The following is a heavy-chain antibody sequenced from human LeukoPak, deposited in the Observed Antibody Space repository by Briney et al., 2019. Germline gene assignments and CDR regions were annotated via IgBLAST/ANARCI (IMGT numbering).Heavy chain of an antibody. D-gene: IGHD3-3*01. Sequence: PSETLSLTCAVYNGSFSNFYWRWIRQAPGKGLEWIAEINHGGDTNYNPSLKSRVTISVDTSKNQFFLKLTSMTAADTAVYYCARPRRYDFWSGYSDWGHGILVTVSS. V-gene: IGHV4-34*01. CDR1: NGSFSNFY. J-gene: IGHJ4*01. CDR3: ARPRRYDFWSGYSD. CDR2: INHGGDT.